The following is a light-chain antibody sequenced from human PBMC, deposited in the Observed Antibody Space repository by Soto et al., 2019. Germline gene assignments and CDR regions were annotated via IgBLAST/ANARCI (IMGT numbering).Light chain of an antibody. Sequence: EIVLTQSPGTLSLSPGDRATLSCRASQSVSTNYLAWYQQSLGQAPRLLIYGVSSRATGIPDRFSGNGSGTDFTLTISRLEPEDFAVYYCHQYGSTPFTFGPGTKVDIK. V-gene: IGKV3-20*01. CDR3: HQYGSTPFT. J-gene: IGKJ3*01. CDR2: GVS. CDR1: QSVSTNY.